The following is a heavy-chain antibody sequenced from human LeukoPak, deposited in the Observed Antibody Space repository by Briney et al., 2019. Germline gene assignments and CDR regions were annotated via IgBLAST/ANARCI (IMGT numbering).Heavy chain of an antibody. J-gene: IGHJ4*02. Sequence: GESLKISCKGSGYSFATYWIAWVRQMLGKGLEWMGIIYPGDSDTRYSPSFQGQVTISADKSISTAYLQWSSLKASDTAMYYCTRRMVSTEELDYWGQGTLVTVSS. V-gene: IGHV5-51*01. CDR1: GYSFATYW. CDR3: TRRMVSTEELDY. CDR2: IYPGDSDT. D-gene: IGHD5/OR15-5a*01.